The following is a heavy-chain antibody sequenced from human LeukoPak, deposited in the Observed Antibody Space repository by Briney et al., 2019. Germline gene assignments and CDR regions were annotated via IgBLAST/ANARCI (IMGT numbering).Heavy chain of an antibody. V-gene: IGHV3-7*01. Sequence: QPGGSLRLSCAASGFTFSSYWMSWVRQAPGKGLEWVANIKQDGSDKYYVDSVKGRFTISRDNAKNSLYLQMNSLRAEDTAVYYCARDSRGSSSWSVLDYFDYWGQGTLVTVSS. CDR2: IKQDGSDK. CDR1: GFTFSSYW. J-gene: IGHJ4*02. CDR3: ARDSRGSSSWSVLDYFDY. D-gene: IGHD6-13*01.